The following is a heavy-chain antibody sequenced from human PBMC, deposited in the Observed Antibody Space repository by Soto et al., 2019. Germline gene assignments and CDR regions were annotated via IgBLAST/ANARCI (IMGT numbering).Heavy chain of an antibody. CDR1: GGSISSYY. D-gene: IGHD2-15*01. CDR3: AAGGEVAATIPDYYFDY. CDR2: IYYSGST. J-gene: IGHJ4*02. Sequence: PSETLSLTCTVSGGSISSYYWSWIRQPPGKGLEWIGYIYYSGSTNYNPSLKSRVTISVDTSKNQFSLKLSSVTAADTAVYYCAAGGEVAATIPDYYFDYWGQGTLVTVSS. V-gene: IGHV4-59*08.